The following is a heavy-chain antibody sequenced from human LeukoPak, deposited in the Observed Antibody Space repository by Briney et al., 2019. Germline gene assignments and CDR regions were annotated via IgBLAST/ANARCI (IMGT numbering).Heavy chain of an antibody. Sequence: GGSLRLSCAASGFTFSSYAMSWVRQAPGKGLEWVAVIWYDGSNKYYADSVKGRFTISRDNSKNTLYLQMNSLRAEDTAVYYCARALGEGFGAFDIWGQGTMVTVSS. J-gene: IGHJ3*02. D-gene: IGHD3-16*01. CDR1: GFTFSSYA. CDR2: IWYDGSNK. V-gene: IGHV3-33*08. CDR3: ARALGEGFGAFDI.